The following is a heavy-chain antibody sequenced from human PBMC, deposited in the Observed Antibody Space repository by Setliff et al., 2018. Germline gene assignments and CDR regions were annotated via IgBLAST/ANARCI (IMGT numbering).Heavy chain of an antibody. CDR2: ISHSGNT. Sequence: SETLSLTCAVYGESFSGYFWSWIRQTPEKGLEWIGEISHSGNTNYNPSFKSRVTISIDTSKNQFSLKVSSVTAADTAIYYCALSSSWFKDFQHWGQGTLVTVSS. D-gene: IGHD6-13*01. CDR3: ALSSSWFKDFQH. J-gene: IGHJ1*01. CDR1: GESFSGYF. V-gene: IGHV4-34*01.